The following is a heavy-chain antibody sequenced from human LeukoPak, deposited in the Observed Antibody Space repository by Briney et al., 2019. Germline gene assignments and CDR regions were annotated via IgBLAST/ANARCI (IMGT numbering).Heavy chain of an antibody. D-gene: IGHD5-18*01. CDR1: GFTFSDYY. J-gene: IGHJ4*02. CDR2: ISSSGNTI. Sequence: GGSLRLSCAASGFTFSDYYMSWLRQAPGKGLEWVSYISSSGNTIYYADSVKGRFTISRDNAKNSLYLQMNSLRAEDTAVYYCARVRSWIQLPDHWGQGTLVTVSS. CDR3: ARVRSWIQLPDH. V-gene: IGHV3-11*01.